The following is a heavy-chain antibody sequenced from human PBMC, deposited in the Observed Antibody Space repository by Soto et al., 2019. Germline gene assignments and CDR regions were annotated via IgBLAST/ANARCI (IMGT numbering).Heavy chain of an antibody. V-gene: IGHV3-23*01. Sequence: PGGSLRLSCATSGFTFSSYAMTWVRQAPGKGLEWVSGISGSGGSSYYADSVKGRFTISRDNSKSTVYLQMNSLRAEDTAVYYCAKGPITIFVSDNWFDPWGQGTLVTVSS. D-gene: IGHD3-3*01. CDR3: AKGPITIFVSDNWFDP. CDR1: GFTFSSYA. CDR2: ISGSGGSS. J-gene: IGHJ5*02.